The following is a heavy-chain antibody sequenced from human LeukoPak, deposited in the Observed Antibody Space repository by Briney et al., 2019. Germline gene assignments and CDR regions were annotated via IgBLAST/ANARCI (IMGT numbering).Heavy chain of an antibody. CDR3: AELGITMIGGV. D-gene: IGHD3-10*02. CDR1: GFTLSTYW. Sequence: GGSLRLSCAASGFTLSTYWMNWVRQAPGKGLEWVLYISSSGSTIYYADSVKGRFTISRDNAKNSLYLQMNSLRAEDTAVYYCAELGITMIGGVWGKGTTVTISS. V-gene: IGHV3-48*04. CDR2: ISSSGSTI. J-gene: IGHJ6*04.